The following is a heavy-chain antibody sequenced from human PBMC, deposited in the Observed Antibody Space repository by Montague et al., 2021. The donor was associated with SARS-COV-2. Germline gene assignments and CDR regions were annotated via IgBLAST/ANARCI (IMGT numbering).Heavy chain of an antibody. CDR2: LSYSGRS. Sequence: SETLSLTCTVAGGSISSSNYYWGWIRQPPGRGLEWIGSLSYSGRSFYSPSLKSRVTISVDTSKNQFSLRLSSVTAADTAVYYCVAECLEIYYFDFWGQGTLVTVSS. CDR1: GGSISSSNYY. J-gene: IGHJ4*02. D-gene: IGHD5/OR15-5a*01. CDR3: VAECLEIYYFDF. V-gene: IGHV4-39*01.